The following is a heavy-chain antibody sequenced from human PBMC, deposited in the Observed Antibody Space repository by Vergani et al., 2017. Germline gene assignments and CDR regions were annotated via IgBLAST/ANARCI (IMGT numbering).Heavy chain of an antibody. CDR3: ARDHGLEDIVVVVAATGPYYFDY. CDR1: GGSISSYY. Sequence: QVQLQESGPGLVKPSETLSLTCTVSGGSISSYYWSWIRQPPGKGLEWIGYIYYSGSTHYNPSLKSRVTISVDTSKNQFALKLSSVTAADTAVYYYARDHGLEDIVVVVAATGPYYFDYWGQGTLVTVSS. J-gene: IGHJ4*02. CDR2: IYYSGST. V-gene: IGHV4-59*01. D-gene: IGHD2-15*01.